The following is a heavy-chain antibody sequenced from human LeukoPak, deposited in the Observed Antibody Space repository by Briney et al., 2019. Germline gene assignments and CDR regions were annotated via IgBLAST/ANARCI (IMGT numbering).Heavy chain of an antibody. CDR2: ISAYNGNT. CDR1: GYTFTSYG. CDR3: ARVLYDSSGTTEAFDI. D-gene: IGHD3-22*01. Sequence: GASVKVSCKASGYTFTSYGISWVRQAPGQGLEWMGWISAYNGNTNYAQKLQGRVTMTTDTSTSTAYMELRSLRSDDTAVYYCARVLYDSSGTTEAFDIWGQGTMVTVSS. J-gene: IGHJ3*02. V-gene: IGHV1-18*01.